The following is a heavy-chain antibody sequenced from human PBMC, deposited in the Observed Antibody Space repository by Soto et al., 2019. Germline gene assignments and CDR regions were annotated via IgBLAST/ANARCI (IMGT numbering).Heavy chain of an antibody. J-gene: IGHJ5*02. Sequence: GGSLRLSCAASGFTFSSYGMHCVRQAPGKGLEWVAVIWYDGSNKYYADSVKGRFTISRDNSKNPLYLQMNGLRAEDTAVYYCGRVLFATVTTSHGYRFYNWFDPWGQGTLVTVSS. V-gene: IGHV3-33*01. CDR2: IWYDGSNK. CDR1: GFTFSSYG. CDR3: GRVLFATVTTSHGYRFYNWFDP. D-gene: IGHD4-17*01.